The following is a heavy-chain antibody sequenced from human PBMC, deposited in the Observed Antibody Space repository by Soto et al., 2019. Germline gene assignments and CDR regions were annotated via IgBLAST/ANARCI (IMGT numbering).Heavy chain of an antibody. CDR1: GGSISSSSYY. V-gene: IGHV4-39*01. D-gene: IGHD1-1*01. CDR2: IYYSGST. CDR3: ARRVKSSTSNRWFDP. Sequence: PSETLSLTCPVSGGSISSSSYYWGWIRQPPGKGLEWIGSIYYSGSTYYNPSLKSRVTISVDTSKNQFSLKLSSVTAADTAVYYCARRVKSSTSNRWFDPWGQGTLVT. J-gene: IGHJ5*02.